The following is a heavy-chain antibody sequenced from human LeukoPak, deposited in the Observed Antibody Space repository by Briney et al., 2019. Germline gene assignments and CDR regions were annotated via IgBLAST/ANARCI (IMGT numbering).Heavy chain of an antibody. CDR3: AIFGGDIGRTDASDI. V-gene: IGHV4-34*01. Sequence: SETLSLTCAVYGGSFSGYYWSWIRQPPGKGLEWIGEINHSGSTNYNPSLKSRVTISVDTSKNQFSLKLSSVTAADTAVYYCAIFGGDIGRTDASDIWGQGTMVTVSS. CDR2: INHSGST. D-gene: IGHD2-21*02. J-gene: IGHJ3*02. CDR1: GGSFSGYY.